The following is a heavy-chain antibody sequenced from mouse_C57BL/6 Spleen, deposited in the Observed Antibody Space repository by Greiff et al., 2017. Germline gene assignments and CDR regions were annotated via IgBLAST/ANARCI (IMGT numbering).Heavy chain of an antibody. J-gene: IGHJ4*01. Sequence: QVQLKESGPGLVQPSQSLSITCTVSGFSLTSYGVHWVRQSPGKGLEWLGVIWRGGSTDYNAAFMSRLSITKDNSKSQVFFKMNSLQADDTAIYYCAKRDYGNSGYAMDYWGQGTSVTVSS. CDR3: AKRDYGNSGYAMDY. CDR1: GFSLTSYG. V-gene: IGHV2-5*01. CDR2: IWRGGST. D-gene: IGHD2-1*01.